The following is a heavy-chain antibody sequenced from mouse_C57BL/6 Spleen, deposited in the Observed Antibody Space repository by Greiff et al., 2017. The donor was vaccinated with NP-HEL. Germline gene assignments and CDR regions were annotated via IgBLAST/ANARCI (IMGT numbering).Heavy chain of an antibody. CDR1: GYTFTSYW. J-gene: IGHJ4*01. V-gene: IGHV1-59*01. Sequence: QVHVKQPGAELVRPGTSVKLSCKASGYTFTSYWMHWVKQRPGQGLEWIGVIDPSDSYTNYNQKFKGKATLTVDTSSSTAYMQLSSLTSEDSAVYYCARRVLGGYYAMDYWGQGTSVTVSS. CDR2: IDPSDSYT. CDR3: ARRVLGGYYAMDY.